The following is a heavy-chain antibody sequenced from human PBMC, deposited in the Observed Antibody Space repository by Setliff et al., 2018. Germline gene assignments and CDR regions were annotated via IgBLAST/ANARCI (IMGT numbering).Heavy chain of an antibody. J-gene: IGHJ6*03. CDR3: ARHLSYSGETMDV. D-gene: IGHD5-12*01. V-gene: IGHV4-39*01. CDR2: INYSGSS. CDR1: GGAIDNRYY. Sequence: PSETLSLTCAVSGGAIDNRYYWGWIRQPPGKGLDWIGNINYSGSSYYNPSPKSRVTISVDTSKKYFFLNLTSVTAADTAVYYCARHLSYSGETMDVWGKGTTVTVSS.